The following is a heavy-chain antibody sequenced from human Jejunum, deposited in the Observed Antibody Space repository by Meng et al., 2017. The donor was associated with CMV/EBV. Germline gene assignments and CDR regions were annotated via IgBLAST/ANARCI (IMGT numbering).Heavy chain of an antibody. Sequence: FTFDTYGMSWVRQAQGKGLEWVSVISGSGGSTYYADSVKGRFTVSRDNSKNTLYLQMNSLSVEDTAVYYCARVPKYCIDTGCGGGYWGQGTVVTVSS. V-gene: IGHV3-23*01. CDR3: ARVPKYCIDTGCGGGY. D-gene: IGHD2-2*01. CDR2: ISGSGGST. CDR1: FTFDTYG. J-gene: IGHJ4*02.